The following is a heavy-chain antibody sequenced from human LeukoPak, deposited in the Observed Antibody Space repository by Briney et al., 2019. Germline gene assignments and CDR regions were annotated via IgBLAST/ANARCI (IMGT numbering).Heavy chain of an antibody. CDR3: ARDRDSSGLRDFDL. J-gene: IGHJ2*01. V-gene: IGHV4-38-2*02. CDR2: IYYSGNT. CDR1: GYSISSGYY. Sequence: SETLSLTCAVSGYSISSGYYWGWIRQPPGKGLEWIGYIYYSGNTNYNPSLKSRVSISIDTSKNQLSLQLSSVTAADTAVYYCARDRDSSGLRDFDLWGRGTLVTVSA. D-gene: IGHD3-22*01.